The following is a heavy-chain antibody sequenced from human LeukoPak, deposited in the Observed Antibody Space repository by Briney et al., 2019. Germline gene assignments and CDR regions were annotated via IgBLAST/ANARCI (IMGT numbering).Heavy chain of an antibody. V-gene: IGHV4-59*01. CDR3: ARVMKYQLSLGAFDI. CDR1: GGSISSYY. CDR2: IYYSGST. J-gene: IGHJ3*02. Sequence: PSETLSLTCTVSGGSISSYYWSWIRQPPGKGLEWLGYIYYSGSTNYNPSLKSRVTISVDTSKNQFSLKLSSVTAADTAVYYCARVMKYQLSLGAFDIWGQGTMVTVSS. D-gene: IGHD2-2*01.